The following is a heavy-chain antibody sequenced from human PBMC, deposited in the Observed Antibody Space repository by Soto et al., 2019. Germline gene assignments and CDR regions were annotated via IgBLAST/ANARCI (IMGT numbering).Heavy chain of an antibody. V-gene: IGHV3-13*01. CDR3: ARGRSNDFSSSPPPRFDP. CDR2: IGTLRDT. D-gene: IGHD2-21*02. CDR1: VFTFKTYD. Sequence: GGSLRLSCVTSVFTFKTYDMYWVRQVPGQGLEWVSGIGTLRDTYYSAAVAGRFVVSRENGRNSVYLQMNSLRVGDSGIYFCARGRSNDFSSSPPPRFDPWGRGTLVTVSS. J-gene: IGHJ5*02.